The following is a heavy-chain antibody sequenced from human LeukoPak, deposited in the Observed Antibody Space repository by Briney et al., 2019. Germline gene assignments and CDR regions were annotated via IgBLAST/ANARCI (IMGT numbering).Heavy chain of an antibody. V-gene: IGHV3-13*05. CDR3: AGQARPGSAEGAFDI. Sequence: GGSLRLSCTASGFTFSSYDMHWVRQAKGKGLEWVSAISTAGDPYYLGSVQGRFTISRENAKNSFYLQMNSLRAGDTAVYYCAGQARPGSAEGAFDIWGQGTMVTVSS. D-gene: IGHD2-2*01. CDR2: ISTAGDP. J-gene: IGHJ3*02. CDR1: GFTFSSYD.